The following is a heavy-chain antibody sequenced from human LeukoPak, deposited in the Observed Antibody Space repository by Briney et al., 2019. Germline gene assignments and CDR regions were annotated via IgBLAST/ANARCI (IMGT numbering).Heavy chain of an antibody. Sequence: AGGSLRLSCAASGFTFDDYGLSWVRQAPGKGLEWVFGINWNGGSTGYADSVKGRFTISRDNAENTLYLQMNSLSPEDTAMYYCAKDSRETLAGTEDYWGRGTLVTVSS. V-gene: IGHV3-20*04. J-gene: IGHJ4*02. CDR3: AKDSRETLAGTEDY. D-gene: IGHD6-19*01. CDR2: INWNGGST. CDR1: GFTFDDYG.